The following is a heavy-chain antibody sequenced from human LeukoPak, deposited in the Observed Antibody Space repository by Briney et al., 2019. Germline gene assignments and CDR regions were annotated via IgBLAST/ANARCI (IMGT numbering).Heavy chain of an antibody. J-gene: IGHJ3*02. V-gene: IGHV1-69*13. Sequence: VASAKVSCRASGGTFNNYAISWVRQTPGQGLEWMGGIIPIFGTANYAQKFQGRVTITADESTSTVYMELSSLRSEDTAVYYCAKDRDGYNYGAFDIWGQGTMVTVS. D-gene: IGHD5-24*01. CDR2: IIPIFGTA. CDR1: GGTFNNYA. CDR3: AKDRDGYNYGAFDI.